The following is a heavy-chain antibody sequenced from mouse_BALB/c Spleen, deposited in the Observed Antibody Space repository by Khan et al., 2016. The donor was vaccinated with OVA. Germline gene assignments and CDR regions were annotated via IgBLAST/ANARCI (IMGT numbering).Heavy chain of an antibody. V-gene: IGHV5-17*02. CDR3: ARGTWAWFAY. J-gene: IGHJ3*01. D-gene: IGHD2-14*01. CDR1: GFTFSSFG. Sequence: EVELVESGGGLVQPGGSRKLSCAAPGFTFSSFGMHWVRQAPEKGLEWVAYISSDSITLYYADTVKGRFTISRDNPRNTLFLQMTSLRSEDTAMYYCARGTWAWFAYWGQGTLVTVSA. CDR2: ISSDSITL.